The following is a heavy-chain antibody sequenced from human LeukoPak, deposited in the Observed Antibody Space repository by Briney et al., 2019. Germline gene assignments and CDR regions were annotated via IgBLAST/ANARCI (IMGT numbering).Heavy chain of an antibody. CDR1: GFTFDDYA. V-gene: IGHV3-9*03. J-gene: IGHJ4*02. Sequence: GGPLRLSCAASGFTFDDYAMHWVRQAPGKGLEWVSGISWNSGSMGYADSVKGRFTISRDNAKNSLFLQMNSLRAEDMALYYCAKAAVAGTGFDSWGQGTLVTVSS. CDR2: ISWNSGSM. CDR3: AKAAVAGTGFDS. D-gene: IGHD6-19*01.